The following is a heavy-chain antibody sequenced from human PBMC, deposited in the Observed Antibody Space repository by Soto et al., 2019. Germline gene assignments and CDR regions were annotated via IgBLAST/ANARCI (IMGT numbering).Heavy chain of an antibody. Sequence: QVQLVESGGGVVQPGRSLRLSCAASGFTFSSYGMHWVRQAPGKGLEWVAVISYEGSNKDYVDSVKGRFTISRDNSKNTLYLEMNSLRDEDTAVYYCAKDFAIFGVAGDSYGVDVWGQGTTVTVSS. D-gene: IGHD3-3*01. V-gene: IGHV3-30*18. CDR1: GFTFSSYG. CDR3: AKDFAIFGVAGDSYGVDV. CDR2: ISYEGSNK. J-gene: IGHJ6*02.